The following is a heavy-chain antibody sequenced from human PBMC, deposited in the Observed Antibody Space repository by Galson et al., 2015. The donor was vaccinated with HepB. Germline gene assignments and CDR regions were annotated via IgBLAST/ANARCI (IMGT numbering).Heavy chain of an antibody. D-gene: IGHD1-14*01. V-gene: IGHV1-3*01. CDR1: GYTFTTFP. Sequence: SVKVSCKASGYTFTTFPMHGVRQAPGQSLEWMGYISAANGDTKYSQKFQDRVTITSDTSANTAFMELSNLNSEDTAVYYCARNASTGGFDFWGQGALVTVSS. J-gene: IGHJ4*02. CDR2: ISAANGDT. CDR3: ARNASTGGFDF.